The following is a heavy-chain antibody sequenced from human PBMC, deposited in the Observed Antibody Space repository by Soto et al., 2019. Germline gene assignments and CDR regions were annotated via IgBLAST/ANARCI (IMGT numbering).Heavy chain of an antibody. D-gene: IGHD2-21*02. J-gene: IGHJ4*02. CDR3: AGGDCRSDSCYILDY. Sequence: GGSLRLSCAISGVTFTNFAMSWVRQAPGKGLEWVSAISVSGEATYYADSVKGRFTVSRDDSKNTLYLQLNTLSAEDTAVYYCAGGDCRSDSCYILDYWGQGTLVTVSS. CDR1: GVTFTNFA. CDR2: ISVSGEAT. V-gene: IGHV3-23*01.